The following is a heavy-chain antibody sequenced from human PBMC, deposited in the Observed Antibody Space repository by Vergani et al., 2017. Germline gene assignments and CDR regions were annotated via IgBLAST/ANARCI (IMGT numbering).Heavy chain of an antibody. Sequence: QVTLRESGPALVKPTQTLTLTCTFSGFSLSTSGMCVSWIRQPPGKALEWLALIDWDDDKYYSTSLKTRFTISKDTSKNQVVLTMTNMDPVDTATYYCARASSGRDGYNLVDYWGQGTLVTVSS. J-gene: IGHJ4*02. CDR2: IDWDDDK. D-gene: IGHD5-24*01. CDR3: ARASSGRDGYNLVDY. V-gene: IGHV2-70*01. CDR1: GFSLSTSGMC.